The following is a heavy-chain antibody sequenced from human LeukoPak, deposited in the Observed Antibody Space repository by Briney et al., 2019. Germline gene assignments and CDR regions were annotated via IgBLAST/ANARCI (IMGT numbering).Heavy chain of an antibody. CDR2: ISSSSSYI. V-gene: IGHV3-21*01. Sequence: GGSLRLSCAASGFTFSSYSMNWVRQAPGKGLEWVSSISSSSSYIYYADSVKGRFTISRDNAKNSLYLQMNSLRAEDTAVYYCACATWWLLPPNWFDPWGQGTLVTVSS. CDR1: GFTFSSYS. J-gene: IGHJ5*02. D-gene: IGHD2-15*01. CDR3: ACATWWLLPPNWFDP.